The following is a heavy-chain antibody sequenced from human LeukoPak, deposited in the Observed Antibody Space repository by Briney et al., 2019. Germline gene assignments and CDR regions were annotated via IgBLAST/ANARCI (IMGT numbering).Heavy chain of an antibody. J-gene: IGHJ4*02. CDR2: IGTAGDT. V-gene: IGHV3-13*01. CDR1: GFTFSSYD. Sequence: GGSLRLSCAASGFTFSSYDMHWVRQAPGKGLEWVSAIGTAGDTYYPGSVKGRFTISRENAKNSLYLQMNSLRAGDTAVYYCAKIGDIVVVPAAWESSRGYFDYWGQGTLVTVSS. D-gene: IGHD2-2*01. CDR3: AKIGDIVVVPAAWESSRGYFDY.